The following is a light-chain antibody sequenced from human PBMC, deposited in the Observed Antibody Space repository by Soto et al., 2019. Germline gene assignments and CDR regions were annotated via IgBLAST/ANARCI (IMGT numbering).Light chain of an antibody. J-gene: IGKJ1*01. CDR2: DAT. V-gene: IGKV1-39*01. Sequence: DIQMTQSPTSLPASIGDRVTITCRASQSISSYLNGYQQKPGKAPKLLIYDATNLQSGVPSRFSGSGSGTDFTLTISSLQPEDFATYYCQQSYSTLRTFGQGTMVEIK. CDR1: QSISSY. CDR3: QQSYSTLRT.